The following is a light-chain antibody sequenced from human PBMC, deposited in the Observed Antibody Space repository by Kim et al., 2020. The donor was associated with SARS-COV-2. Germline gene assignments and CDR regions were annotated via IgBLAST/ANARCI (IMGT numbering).Light chain of an antibody. V-gene: IGKV1-5*01. Sequence: DIEMTQSPSTLSASIGDRVTITCRASQSVRSWLAWYQQKPGKAPKLLIYDASSLEGGVPSRFSGSGSGTDFTLTISSLQPDDSATYYCQQYNSYWTFGQGTKVEIK. J-gene: IGKJ1*01. CDR3: QQYNSYWT. CDR1: QSVRSW. CDR2: DAS.